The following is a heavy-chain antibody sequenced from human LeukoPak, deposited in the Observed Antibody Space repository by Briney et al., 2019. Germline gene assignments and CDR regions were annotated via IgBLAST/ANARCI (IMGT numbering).Heavy chain of an antibody. CDR2: VSDSGGST. CDR1: GFTFSSYA. CDR3: ARQGMKIVVITALPDYYFDY. V-gene: IGHV3-23*01. J-gene: IGHJ4*02. Sequence: SGGSLRLSCAAPGFTFSSYAMSWVRQAPGKGLEWVATVSDSGGSTYYADSVKGRFTISRDNSKNTVYLQMNSLSAEDTAVYYCARQGMKIVVITALPDYYFDYWGQGTLVTVSS. D-gene: IGHD3-22*01.